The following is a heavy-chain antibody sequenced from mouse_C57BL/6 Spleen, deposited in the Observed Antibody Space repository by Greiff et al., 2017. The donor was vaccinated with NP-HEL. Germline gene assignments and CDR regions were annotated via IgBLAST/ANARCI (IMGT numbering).Heavy chain of an antibody. J-gene: IGHJ4*01. CDR3: ARRIRDAMDY. V-gene: IGHV1-42*01. Sequence: EVKLQESGPELVKPGASVKISCKASGYSFTGYYMNWVKQSPEKSLEWIGEINPSTGGTTYNQKFKAKATLTVDKSSSTAYMQLKSLTSEDSAVYYCARRIRDAMDYWGQGTSVTVSS. CDR1: GYSFTGYY. CDR2: INPSTGGT.